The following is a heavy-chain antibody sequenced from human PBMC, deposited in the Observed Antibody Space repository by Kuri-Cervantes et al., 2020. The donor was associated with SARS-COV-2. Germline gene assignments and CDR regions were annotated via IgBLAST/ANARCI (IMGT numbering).Heavy chain of an antibody. Sequence: GESLKISCAASGFTFSDYYMRWIRQAPGKGLEWVSVIYGGGSTYYADSVKGRFTISRDNSKNTLYLQMNSLRAEDTAVYYCARERGLRGWFDPWGQGTLVTVSS. CDR3: ARERGLRGWFDP. CDR2: IYGGGST. CDR1: GFTFSDYY. J-gene: IGHJ5*02. V-gene: IGHV3-53*01.